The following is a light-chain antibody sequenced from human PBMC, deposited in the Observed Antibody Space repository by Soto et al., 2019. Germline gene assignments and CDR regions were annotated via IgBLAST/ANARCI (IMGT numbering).Light chain of an antibody. CDR3: QQYNDYSYT. V-gene: IGKV1-5*03. Sequence: DIQMTQSPSTLSASVGDRVTVTCRASQTITSWLAWYQQKPGKAPKLLIYKASSLESGVPSRFSGSGSGTEFHLTISSLQPDDFATYYCQQYNDYSYTFGLGTKLEIK. CDR1: QTITSW. CDR2: KAS. J-gene: IGKJ2*01.